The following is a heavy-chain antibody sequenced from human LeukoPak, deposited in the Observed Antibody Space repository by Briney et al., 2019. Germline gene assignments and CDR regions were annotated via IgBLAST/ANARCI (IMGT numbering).Heavy chain of an antibody. CDR1: GFTLSRYW. CDR2: IKQDGSEK. Sequence: GGSLRLSCAASGFTLSRYWMSWVRQAPGKGLEWVANIKQDGSEKYYVDSVKGRFTISRDNAQNSLYLQMNSLRAEDTAVYYCARDPRYQYFDYWGQGTLVTVSS. D-gene: IGHD2-2*01. J-gene: IGHJ4*02. V-gene: IGHV3-7*01. CDR3: ARDPRYQYFDY.